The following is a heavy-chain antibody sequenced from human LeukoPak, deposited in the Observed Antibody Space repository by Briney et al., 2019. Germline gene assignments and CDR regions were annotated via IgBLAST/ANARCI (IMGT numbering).Heavy chain of an antibody. Sequence: PGGSLRLSCAASGFTFSSYSMNWVRQAPGKGLEWVSSISSSSSYIYYADSVKGRFTISRDNAKNSLYLQMNSLRAEDTAVYYCASRFGEKVNYWGQGTLVTVSS. D-gene: IGHD3-10*01. V-gene: IGHV3-21*01. CDR1: GFTFSSYS. CDR3: ASRFGEKVNY. J-gene: IGHJ4*02. CDR2: ISSSSSYI.